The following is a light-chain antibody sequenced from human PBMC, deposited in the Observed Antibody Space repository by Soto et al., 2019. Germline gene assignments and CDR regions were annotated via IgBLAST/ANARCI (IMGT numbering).Light chain of an antibody. J-gene: IGLJ1*01. CDR1: SSDVGSYNL. Sequence: QSVLTQAASVSGSPGQSFTISFTGTSSDVGSYNLVSWYQQYPDKAPKLMIYEVTKRPSGVSNRFSGSESGNTASLTVSGLQAEDEADYYCCSYAGSSTFIFGTGAKVTVL. CDR2: EVT. CDR3: CSYAGSSTFI. V-gene: IGLV2-23*02.